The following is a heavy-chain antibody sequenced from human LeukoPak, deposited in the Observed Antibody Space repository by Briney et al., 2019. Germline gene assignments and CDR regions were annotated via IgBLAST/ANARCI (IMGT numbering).Heavy chain of an antibody. D-gene: IGHD3-22*01. CDR1: GFTFSSYA. Sequence: GGSLRLSCAASGFTFSSYAMHWVRQAPGKGLEWVAFIRYDGSNEYYADSVKGRFTISRDNSKNTLYLQMNSLRDEDTAVYYCAKALYSSDDGEVFDHWGQGTLVTVSS. CDR3: AKALYSSDDGEVFDH. J-gene: IGHJ4*02. V-gene: IGHV3-30*02. CDR2: IRYDGSNE.